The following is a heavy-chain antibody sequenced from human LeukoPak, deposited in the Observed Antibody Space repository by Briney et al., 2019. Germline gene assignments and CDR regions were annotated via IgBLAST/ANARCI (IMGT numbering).Heavy chain of an antibody. D-gene: IGHD3-22*01. J-gene: IGHJ4*02. Sequence: PGGSLRLSCAASGFTFSSYCMNWVRQAPGKGLEWVSSISSSSSYIYYADSVKGRFTISRDNAKNSLYLQMNSLRAEDTAVYYCARASSGYYFSDYWGQGTLVTVSS. CDR1: GFTFSSYC. CDR3: ARASSGYYFSDY. CDR2: ISSSSSYI. V-gene: IGHV3-21*01.